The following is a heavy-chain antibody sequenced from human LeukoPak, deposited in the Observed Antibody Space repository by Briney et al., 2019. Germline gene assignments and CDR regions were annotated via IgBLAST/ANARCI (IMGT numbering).Heavy chain of an antibody. J-gene: IGHJ6*02. CDR1: GGSISSGDYY. CDR3: ARAPLITMIVVAMDV. CDR2: IYYSGST. D-gene: IGHD3-22*01. V-gene: IGHV4-30-4*01. Sequence: PSETLSLTCTVSGGSISSGDYYWRWLRQPPGTGLEWIGYIYYSGSTYYNPSLKSRVTISVDTSKNQFSLKLSSVTAADTAVYYCARAPLITMIVVAMDVWGQGTTVTVSS.